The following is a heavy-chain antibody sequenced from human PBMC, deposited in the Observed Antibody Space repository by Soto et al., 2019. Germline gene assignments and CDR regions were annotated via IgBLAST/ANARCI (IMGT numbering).Heavy chain of an antibody. J-gene: IGHJ4*02. V-gene: IGHV4-34*01. Sequence: SETLSLTCAVYGGSFSDYYWSWIRQPPGKGLEWIGEINHSGSTNYNPSLKSRVTISVDTSKNQFSLKLSSVTAADTAVYYCARSDGLRYFDWSNRDIDYWGEGTLGTVSS. D-gene: IGHD3-9*01. CDR2: INHSGST. CDR1: GGSFSDYY. CDR3: ARSDGLRYFDWSNRDIDY.